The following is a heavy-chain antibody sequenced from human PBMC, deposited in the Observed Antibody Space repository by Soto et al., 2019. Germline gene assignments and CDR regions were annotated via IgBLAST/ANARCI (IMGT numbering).Heavy chain of an antibody. CDR1: GDSISSFY. CDR3: ARVGYCSSTPCWPIGYFEY. Sequence: SETLSLTCTVSGDSISSFYWTWIRQPTGKGLEWVGYIFSSGSTNYNPSLKSRVTISVDTSENQFSLKLTSVTAADTAVYYCARVGYCSSTPCWPIGYFEYWGQGTLVTVS. J-gene: IGHJ4*02. V-gene: IGHV4-59*01. D-gene: IGHD2-2*01. CDR2: IFSSGST.